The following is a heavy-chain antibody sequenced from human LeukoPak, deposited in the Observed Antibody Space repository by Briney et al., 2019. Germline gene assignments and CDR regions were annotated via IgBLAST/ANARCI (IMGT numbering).Heavy chain of an antibody. J-gene: IGHJ1*01. Sequence: GASVKVSCKASGYTFTSYAMHWVRQAPGQRLEWMGWINAGNGNTKYSQKFQGRVTITRDTSASTAYMELSSLRSEDTAVYYCARDVIAVAGHAEYFQHWGQGTLVTVSS. CDR2: INAGNGNT. CDR1: GYTFTSYA. CDR3: ARDVIAVAGHAEYFQH. V-gene: IGHV1-3*01. D-gene: IGHD6-19*01.